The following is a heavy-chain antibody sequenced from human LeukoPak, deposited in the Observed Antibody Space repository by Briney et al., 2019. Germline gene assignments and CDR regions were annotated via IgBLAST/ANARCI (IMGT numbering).Heavy chain of an antibody. V-gene: IGHV3-7*05. J-gene: IGHJ4*02. Sequence: PGGSLRLSCTPSTFTLNNYWMSWVRQAPGKGLEWVANIKQDGSEKYHVDSVKGRFTISRDNAKNSLYLQMNSLRAEDAAVYYCASRAGYTGSWSAFDYWGQGTLVTVSS. CDR2: IKQDGSEK. CDR3: ASRAGYTGSWSAFDY. CDR1: TFTLNNYW. D-gene: IGHD6-13*01.